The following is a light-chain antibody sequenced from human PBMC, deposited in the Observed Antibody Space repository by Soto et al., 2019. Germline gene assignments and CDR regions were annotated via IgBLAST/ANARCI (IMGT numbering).Light chain of an antibody. CDR2: KAS. V-gene: IGKV1-5*03. CDR3: QQYYSYWT. J-gene: IGKJ1*01. CDR1: QSISTS. Sequence: DIQMTQSPSTLSASVGDRVTITCRASQSISTSLAWYQQKPVKAPKLLIYKASSLETGVPSRFSGSGSGTEFTLTISSLQPDDFATYYCQQYYSYWTFGQGTKVDI.